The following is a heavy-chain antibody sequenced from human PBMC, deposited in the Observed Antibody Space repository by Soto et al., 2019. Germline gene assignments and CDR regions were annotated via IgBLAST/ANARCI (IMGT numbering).Heavy chain of an antibody. D-gene: IGHD1-1*01. CDR1: GGTFSSYA. J-gene: IGHJ6*02. CDR3: ARETGTTQVYYYGMDV. V-gene: IGHV1-69*13. CDR2: IIPIFGTA. Sequence: SVKVSCKASGGTFSSYAISWVRQAPGQGLEWMGGIIPIFGTANYAQKFQGRVTITADESTSTAYMELSSLRSEDTAVYYCARETGTTQVYYYGMDVWGQGTTVTVSS.